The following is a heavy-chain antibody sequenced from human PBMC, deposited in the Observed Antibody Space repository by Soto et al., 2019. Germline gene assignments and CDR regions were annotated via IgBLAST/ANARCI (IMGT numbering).Heavy chain of an antibody. CDR3: ARACSSTSCYDVFDS. V-gene: IGHV4-4*07. D-gene: IGHD2-2*01. J-gene: IGHJ4*02. CDR1: GGSISSYY. CDR2: IYTSGST. Sequence: LSLTCTVSGGSISSYYWSWIRQPAGKGLQWIGRIYTSGSTNYNPSLKSRVTMSVDTSKNQFPLKLSSVTAADTAVYYCARACSSTSCYDVFDSWGQGTLVTVSS.